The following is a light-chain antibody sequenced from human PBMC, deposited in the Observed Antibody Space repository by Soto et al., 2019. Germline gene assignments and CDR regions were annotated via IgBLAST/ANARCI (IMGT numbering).Light chain of an antibody. J-gene: IGKJ4*01. V-gene: IGKV1-16*02. CDR2: DAS. CDR1: QDINSH. Sequence: DIQMTQSPSSLSASVGDRVTITCRASQDINSHLAWFQQKPGKAPKSLISDASSLQSGVALNFSGSASGTVFTLTISSLLPEDFVTYYCQQYHSHPVTFGGGTKVEIK. CDR3: QQYHSHPVT.